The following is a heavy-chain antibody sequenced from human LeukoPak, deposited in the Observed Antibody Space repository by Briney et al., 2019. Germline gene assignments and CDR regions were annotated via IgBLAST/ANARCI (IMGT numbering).Heavy chain of an antibody. CDR1: GFTFSSYE. CDR2: ISSSGSTI. V-gene: IGHV3-48*03. Sequence: GGSLRLSCAASGFTFSSYEMNWVRQAPGKGLEWVSYISSSGSTIYYADSVKGRFTISRDNAKNSLYLQMNSLRAEDTAIYYCTKAPIVSCSGAFCYPFDSWGQGTLVTVSS. D-gene: IGHD2-15*01. J-gene: IGHJ4*02. CDR3: TKAPIVSCSGAFCYPFDS.